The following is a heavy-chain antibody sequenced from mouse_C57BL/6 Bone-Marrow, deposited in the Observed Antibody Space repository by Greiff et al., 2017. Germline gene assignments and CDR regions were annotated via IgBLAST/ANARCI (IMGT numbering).Heavy chain of an antibody. Sequence: VQLQQPGAELVRPGTSVKLSCKASGYTFTSYWMHWVKQRPGQGLEWIGVIDPSDSYTNYNQKFKGKATLTVDTSSSTAYMQLSSLTSEDSAVXYCARWGYYGSSYGFAYWGQGTLVTVSA. CDR3: ARWGYYGSSYGFAY. D-gene: IGHD1-1*01. J-gene: IGHJ3*01. CDR1: GYTFTSYW. CDR2: IDPSDSYT. V-gene: IGHV1-59*01.